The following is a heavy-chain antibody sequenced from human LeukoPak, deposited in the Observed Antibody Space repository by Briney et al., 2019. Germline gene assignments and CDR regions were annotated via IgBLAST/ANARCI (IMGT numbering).Heavy chain of an antibody. D-gene: IGHD6-19*01. CDR2: IRSKANSYAT. CDR1: GFTFSGSA. J-gene: IGHJ6*02. V-gene: IGHV3-73*01. Sequence: QSGGSLRLSCAASGFTFSGSAMHWVRQASGKGLEWVGRIRSKANSYATAYAASVKGRFTISRDDSKNTAYLQMNSLKTEDTAVYYCTRQRGIAVAGTLPRYYYGMDVWGQGTTVTVSS. CDR3: TRQRGIAVAGTLPRYYYGMDV.